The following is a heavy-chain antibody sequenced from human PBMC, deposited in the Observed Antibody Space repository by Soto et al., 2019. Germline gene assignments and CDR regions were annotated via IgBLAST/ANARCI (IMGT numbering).Heavy chain of an antibody. Sequence: SSETLSLTCSVSDASVSKYYWSWIRQPPGKGLEWIGHIYYSGSTNYNPSLKSRVTISVDASKNQFSLKLSSVTAADTAIYYCARGPVVTPFVDYWGQGTLVTVSS. D-gene: IGHD2-21*02. V-gene: IGHV4-59*02. J-gene: IGHJ4*02. CDR2: IYYSGST. CDR3: ARGPVVTPFVDY. CDR1: DASVSKYY.